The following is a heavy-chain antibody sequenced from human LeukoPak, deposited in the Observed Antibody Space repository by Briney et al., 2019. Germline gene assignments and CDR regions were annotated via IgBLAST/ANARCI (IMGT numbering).Heavy chain of an antibody. J-gene: IGHJ4*02. Sequence: GESLKISCEGSGYSFPSYWIGWVRQMPGKGLEWMGIIYPSDSETRYSPSFQGQVTFSADKSISTAYLQWSSLKASDTAMYYCARHDDGAVDYWGQGTLVTVSS. D-gene: IGHD3-3*01. CDR1: GYSFPSYW. CDR3: ARHDDGAVDY. CDR2: IYPSDSET. V-gene: IGHV5-51*01.